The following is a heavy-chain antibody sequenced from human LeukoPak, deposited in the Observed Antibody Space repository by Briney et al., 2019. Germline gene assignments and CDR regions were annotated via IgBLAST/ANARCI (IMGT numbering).Heavy chain of an antibody. V-gene: IGHV3-53*05. CDR1: GFSVGNNY. Sequence: GGSLRLSCAASGFSVGNNYVTWVRQPPGKGLEWVSVIYTDGSTYYADSVKGRFIISRDSSKNTLYLQMNSLRAEDTDVYYCTDAVAGWGQGTLVTVSS. J-gene: IGHJ4*02. CDR3: TDAVAG. D-gene: IGHD4-23*01. CDR2: IYTDGST.